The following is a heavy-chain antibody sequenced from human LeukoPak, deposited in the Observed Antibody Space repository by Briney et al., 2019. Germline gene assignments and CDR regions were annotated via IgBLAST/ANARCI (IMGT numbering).Heavy chain of an antibody. Sequence: GGSLRLSCAASGFTFSSYWMSWVRQAPGKGLEWVANIKQDGSEKYYVDSVKGRFTISRDNAKNSLYLQMNSLRAEDTAVYYCARDGGSGYDYERSDYWGQGTLVTVSS. V-gene: IGHV3-7*01. D-gene: IGHD5-12*01. CDR3: ARDGGSGYDYERSDY. J-gene: IGHJ4*02. CDR2: IKQDGSEK. CDR1: GFTFSSYW.